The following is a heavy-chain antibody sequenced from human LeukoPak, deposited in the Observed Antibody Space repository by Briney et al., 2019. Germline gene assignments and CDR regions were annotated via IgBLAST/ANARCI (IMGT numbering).Heavy chain of an antibody. CDR1: GYTFTAYY. V-gene: IGHV1-2*06. Sequence: GASVKVSCKASGYTFTAYYMHWVRQAPGQGLEWMGRINPNSGDTNYAQKFQGRVTITRDTSTSTVHMELSGLRSEDTAVYYCARDQEGFDYWGQGTLVTVSS. CDR3: ARDQEGFDY. J-gene: IGHJ4*02. CDR2: INPNSGDT.